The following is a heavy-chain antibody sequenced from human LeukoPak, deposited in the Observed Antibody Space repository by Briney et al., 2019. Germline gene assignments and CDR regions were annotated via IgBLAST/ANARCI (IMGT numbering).Heavy chain of an antibody. CDR2: IYYSGST. D-gene: IGHD4-17*01. CDR1: GGSISSSIYY. V-gene: IGHV4-39*07. CDR3: ARSRMTTVTSHFADY. J-gene: IGHJ4*02. Sequence: SETLSLTCTVSGGSISSSIYYWGWIRQPPGQGLEWIGSIYYSGSTYYNPSLKSRVTISVDTSKNQFSLKLSSVTAADTAVYYCARSRMTTVTSHFADYWGQGTLVTVSS.